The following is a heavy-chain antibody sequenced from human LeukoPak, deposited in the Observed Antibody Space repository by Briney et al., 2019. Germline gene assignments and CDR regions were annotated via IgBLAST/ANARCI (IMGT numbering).Heavy chain of an antibody. V-gene: IGHV3-30*02. CDR2: MRYDGSNK. CDR3: AKDHDSSGYYYLDY. J-gene: IGHJ4*02. D-gene: IGHD3-22*01. CDR1: GFTFSSYG. Sequence: GGSLRLSCAASGFTFSSYGMHWVRQTPGKGLEWVAFMRYDGSNKYYADSVKGRFTISRDNSKNTLYLQMNSLRAEDTAVYYCAKDHDSSGYYYLDYWGQGTLVTVSS.